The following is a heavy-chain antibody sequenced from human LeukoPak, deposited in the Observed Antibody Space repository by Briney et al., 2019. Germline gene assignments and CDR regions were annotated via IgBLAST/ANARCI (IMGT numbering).Heavy chain of an antibody. J-gene: IGHJ4*02. V-gene: IGHV1-69*05. CDR3: ARGETYYYDSSGYSFDH. D-gene: IGHD3-22*01. CDR2: IIPIFGTA. Sequence: SVKVSCKASGGTSSSYAISWVRQAPGQGLEWMGGIIPIFGTANYAQKFQGRVTMTTDTSTSTAYMELRSLRSDDTAVYYCARGETYYYDSSGYSFDHWGQGTLVTVSS. CDR1: GGTSSSYA.